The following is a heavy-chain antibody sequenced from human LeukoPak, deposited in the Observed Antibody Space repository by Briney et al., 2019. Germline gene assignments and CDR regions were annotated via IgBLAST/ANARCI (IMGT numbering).Heavy chain of an antibody. Sequence: GTLRLSCAASGFTFSSYGMSWVRQAPGKGLEWVSAISGSGGSTYYADSVKGRFTISRDNSKNTLYLQMNSLRAENTAVYYCARAGGGDDYGDPPDYWGQGTLVTVSS. D-gene: IGHD4-17*01. CDR2: ISGSGGST. CDR3: ARAGGGDDYGDPPDY. V-gene: IGHV3-23*01. J-gene: IGHJ4*02. CDR1: GFTFSSYG.